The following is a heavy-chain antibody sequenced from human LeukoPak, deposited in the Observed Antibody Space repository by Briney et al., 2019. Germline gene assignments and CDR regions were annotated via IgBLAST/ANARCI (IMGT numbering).Heavy chain of an antibody. CDR3: ASQVYGDLYYFDY. V-gene: IGHV1-69*05. D-gene: IGHD4-17*01. CDR2: IIPIFGTA. J-gene: IGHJ4*02. CDR1: GGTFSSYA. Sequence: SVKVSCKASGGTFSSYAISWVRQAPGQGLEWMGGIIPIFGTANYAQKFQGRVTITTDESTSTAYMELSSLRSEDTAVYYCASQVYGDLYYFDYWGQGTLVTVSS.